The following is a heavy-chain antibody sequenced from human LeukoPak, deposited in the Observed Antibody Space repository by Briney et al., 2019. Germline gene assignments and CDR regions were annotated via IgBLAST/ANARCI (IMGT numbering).Heavy chain of an antibody. CDR1: GGPITRGGYY. Sequence: PSQTLSLTCSVSGGPITRGGYYWSWIRHLPGKGLEWIVYIFSSGSTSYNPSLRSRVTVSLYTSKNQFVLKLSAVTAADTAIYYCAREAWAGTLSGWFDPWGQGTLVTVSS. D-gene: IGHD1-7*01. J-gene: IGHJ5*02. V-gene: IGHV4-31*03. CDR3: AREAWAGTLSGWFDP. CDR2: IFSSGST.